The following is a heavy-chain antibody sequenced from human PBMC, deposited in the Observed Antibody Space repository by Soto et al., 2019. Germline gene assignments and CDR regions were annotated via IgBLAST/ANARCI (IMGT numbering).Heavy chain of an antibody. CDR2: ISYGGGTT. J-gene: IGHJ4*02. V-gene: IGHV3-23*01. Sequence: GGSLRRSCSASGFTFSSYGMHWVRQAPGKGLEWVSAISYGGGTTYYADSVKGRFTISRDNSKNTLYLQMNSLRAEDTAVYYCAKNPGYYYDSTGYHFDYWGRGTLVTVSS. D-gene: IGHD3-22*01. CDR1: GFTFSSYG. CDR3: AKNPGYYYDSTGYHFDY.